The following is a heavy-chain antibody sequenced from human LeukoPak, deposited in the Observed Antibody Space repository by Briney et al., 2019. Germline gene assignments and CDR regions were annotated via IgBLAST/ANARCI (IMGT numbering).Heavy chain of an antibody. Sequence: ASVKVSCKASGYTFTSYAMHWVRQAPGQRLEWMGWINAGNGNTKYSQKFQGRVTITRDTSASTAYMELSSLRSEDTAVYYCARGIHYYDSSGYPYSMDVWGQGTTVTVSS. CDR2: INAGNGNT. V-gene: IGHV1-3*01. CDR3: ARGIHYYDSSGYPYSMDV. D-gene: IGHD3-22*01. CDR1: GYTFTSYA. J-gene: IGHJ6*02.